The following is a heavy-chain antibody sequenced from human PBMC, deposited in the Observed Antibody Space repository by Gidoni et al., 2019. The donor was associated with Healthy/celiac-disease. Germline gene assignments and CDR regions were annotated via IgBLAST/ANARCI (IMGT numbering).Heavy chain of an antibody. CDR1: GFTFTSYG. Sequence: QVQLVESGGGVVQPGRSLRLSCSAPGFTFTSYGMHWVRQAPGKGLEWVAVISYDGSNKYYADSVKGRFTISRDNSKNTLYLQMNSLRAEDTAVYYCAKEGIAAPDYNYYYMDVWGKGTTVTVSS. CDR3: AKEGIAAPDYNYYYMDV. D-gene: IGHD6-13*01. J-gene: IGHJ6*03. CDR2: ISYDGSNK. V-gene: IGHV3-30*18.